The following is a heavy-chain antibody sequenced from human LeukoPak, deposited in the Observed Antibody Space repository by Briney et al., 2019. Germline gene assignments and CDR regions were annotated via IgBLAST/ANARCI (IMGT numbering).Heavy chain of an antibody. CDR1: GGSISSGSYY. CDR2: IYTSGST. V-gene: IGHV4-61*02. Sequence: SQTLSLTCTVSGGSISSGSYYWSWIRQPAGKGLEWIGRIYTSGSTNYNPSLKSRVTISVDTSKNQFSLKLSSVTAADTAVYYCARVLRYFDWRGDGMDVWGRGTTVTVSS. CDR3: ARVLRYFDWRGDGMDV. D-gene: IGHD3-9*01. J-gene: IGHJ6*02.